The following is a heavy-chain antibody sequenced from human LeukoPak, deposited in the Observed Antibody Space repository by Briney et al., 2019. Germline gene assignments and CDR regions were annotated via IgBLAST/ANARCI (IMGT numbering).Heavy chain of an antibody. CDR1: GFTFSSYA. D-gene: IGHD3-10*01. CDR3: AKVYGSGSYYPYYYGMDV. Sequence: GGSLRLSCAASGFTFSSYAMSWVRQAPGKGLEWVSAISGSGGSTYYADSVKGRFTISRDNSKSTLYLQMNSLRAEDTAVYYCAKVYGSGSYYPYYYGMDVWGKGTTVTVSS. CDR2: ISGSGGST. V-gene: IGHV3-23*01. J-gene: IGHJ6*04.